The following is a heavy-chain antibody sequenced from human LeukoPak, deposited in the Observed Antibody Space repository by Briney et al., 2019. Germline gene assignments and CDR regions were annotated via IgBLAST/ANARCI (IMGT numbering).Heavy chain of an antibody. J-gene: IGHJ4*02. Sequence: SVKVSCKASGGPFSSYAISWVRQAPGQGLEWMGGIIPIFGRANYAQKFQGRVTITTDESTSTAYMELSSLRSEDTAVYYCARGPADSYYFDYWGQGTLVTVSS. V-gene: IGHV1-69*05. CDR1: GGPFSSYA. D-gene: IGHD4-11*01. CDR2: IIPIFGRA. CDR3: ARGPADSYYFDY.